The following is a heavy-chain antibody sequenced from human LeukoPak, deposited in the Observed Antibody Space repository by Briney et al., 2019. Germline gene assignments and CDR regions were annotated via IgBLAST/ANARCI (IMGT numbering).Heavy chain of an antibody. CDR2: AKQDGSGS. CDR3: ARASIYGDELGAFDI. D-gene: IGHD4-17*01. V-gene: IGHV3-7*01. J-gene: IGHJ3*02. CDR1: GFIFSDYW. Sequence: PGGSLRLSCAVSGFIFSDYWMSWVRQAPGKGLEWVGNAKQDGSGSTCVDSVKGQFTISRDNSKNTLYLQMNRLRAEDTAVYYCARASIYGDELGAFDIWGQGTMVTVSS.